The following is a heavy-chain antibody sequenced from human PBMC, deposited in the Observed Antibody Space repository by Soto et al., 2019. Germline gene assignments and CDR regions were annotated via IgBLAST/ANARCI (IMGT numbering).Heavy chain of an antibody. CDR3: ARAPGGFWSGYWFY. V-gene: IGHV4-34*01. CDR2: INHSGST. CDR1: GGSFSGYY. Sequence: PSETLSLTCAVYGGSFSGYYWIWIRQPPGKGLEWIGEINHSGSTNYNPSLKSRVTISVDTSKNQFSLKLSSVTAADTAVYYCARAPGGFWSGYWFYWGQGTLVTVSS. D-gene: IGHD3-3*01. J-gene: IGHJ4*02.